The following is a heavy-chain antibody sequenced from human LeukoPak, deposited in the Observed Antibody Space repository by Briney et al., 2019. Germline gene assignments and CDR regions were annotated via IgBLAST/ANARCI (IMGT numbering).Heavy chain of an antibody. Sequence: PSETLSLTCTVSGGSISSGGYYWSWIRQHPGKGLEWIGCIYYGGSTYYKSSLKSRVTISVDTSENQFSLKLSSVTAADTAVYYCARSVGATAFDVWGQGTMVTVSS. D-gene: IGHD1-26*01. CDR3: ARSVGATAFDV. CDR1: GGSISSGGYY. CDR2: IYYGGST. J-gene: IGHJ3*01. V-gene: IGHV4-31*03.